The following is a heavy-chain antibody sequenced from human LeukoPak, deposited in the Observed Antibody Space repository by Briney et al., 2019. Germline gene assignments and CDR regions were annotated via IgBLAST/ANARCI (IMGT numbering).Heavy chain of an antibody. CDR3: ARGVGYSYGYNWFDP. V-gene: IGHV1-69*05. D-gene: IGHD5-18*01. J-gene: IGHJ5*02. CDR1: GGTFSSYA. CDR2: IIPIFGTA. Sequence: GASVKVSCKASGGTFSSYAVSWGRQAPGQGLEWMGRIIPIFGTANYAQKFQGRVTITTDESTSTAYMELSSLRSEDTAVYYCARGVGYSYGYNWFDPWGQGTLVTVSS.